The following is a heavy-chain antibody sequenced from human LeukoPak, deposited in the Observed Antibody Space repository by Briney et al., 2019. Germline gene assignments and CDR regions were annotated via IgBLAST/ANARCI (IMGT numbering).Heavy chain of an antibody. Sequence: PSETLSLTCTVSGGSISSHDCYWGWIRQPPGKGLEWIGSICYSGNTHYNPSLKSRVTISVDTSKNQFSLKLRFVTAADTAVYYCARERSGWYGGDYWGQGTLVTVSS. CDR1: GGSISSHDCY. J-gene: IGHJ4*02. CDR2: ICYSGNT. V-gene: IGHV4-39*07. CDR3: ARERSGWYGGDY. D-gene: IGHD6-19*01.